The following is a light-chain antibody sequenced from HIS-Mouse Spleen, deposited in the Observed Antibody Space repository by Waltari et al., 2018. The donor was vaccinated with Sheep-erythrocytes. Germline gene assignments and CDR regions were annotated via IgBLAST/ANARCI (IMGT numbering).Light chain of an antibody. J-gene: IGLJ2*01. CDR1: KLGDKX. Sequence: SYELTQXPSVSVSPGQTXSITCXXXKLGDKXACWYQQKPGQSPVLVIYQDSKXPXGXPXRFXXSNSXXTATLTXXGTXAXDEADYYCQAWDSSTVVFGGGTKLT. CDR3: QAWDSSTVV. V-gene: IGLV3-1*01. CDR2: QDS.